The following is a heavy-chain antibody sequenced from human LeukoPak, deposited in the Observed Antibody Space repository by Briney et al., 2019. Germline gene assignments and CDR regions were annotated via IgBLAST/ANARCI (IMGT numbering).Heavy chain of an antibody. CDR1: GFTFSSYA. V-gene: IGHV3-23*01. CDR3: AKESYGGERGFDS. D-gene: IGHD4-23*01. CDR2: ITTSGGHT. Sequence: GGSLRLSCAASGFTFSSYAMSWVRQAPGKGLEWVSAITTSGGHTYYADSVKGRFTISRDNSKNTLYLQMNSLRVEDTAVYHCAKESYGGERGFDSWGQGTLVTVSS. J-gene: IGHJ4*02.